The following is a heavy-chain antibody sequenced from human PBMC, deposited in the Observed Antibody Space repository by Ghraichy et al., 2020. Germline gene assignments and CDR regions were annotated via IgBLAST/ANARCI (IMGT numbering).Heavy chain of an antibody. V-gene: IGHV3-15*07. CDR2: IKGKADGGST. Sequence: GGSLRLSCAASGFAASGFSFRNAWMHWVRQAPGKGLEWVGRIKGKADGGSTDCAAPVKGRFTISKDESKDTVYLHMSSLKTEDTAVYYCTTAWMDVWGKGTTVTVSS. CDR3: TTAWMDV. CDR1: GFSFRNAW. J-gene: IGHJ6*04.